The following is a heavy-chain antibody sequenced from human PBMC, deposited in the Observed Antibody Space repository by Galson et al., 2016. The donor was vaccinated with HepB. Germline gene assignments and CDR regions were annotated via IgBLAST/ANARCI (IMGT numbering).Heavy chain of an antibody. CDR2: ISTYNGNT. CDR1: GYTFTTYS. D-gene: IGHD3-22*01. V-gene: IGHV1-18*01. Sequence: SVKVSCKASGYTFTTYSISWVRQAPGQGLEWMGWISTYNGNTNYAQKLQGRVTMTTDTSTSTANMELRSLTSDDTAGYYCARTYYYDTSGYYRVFNIWGQGTMVTVSS. CDR3: ARTYYYDTSGYYRVFNI. J-gene: IGHJ3*02.